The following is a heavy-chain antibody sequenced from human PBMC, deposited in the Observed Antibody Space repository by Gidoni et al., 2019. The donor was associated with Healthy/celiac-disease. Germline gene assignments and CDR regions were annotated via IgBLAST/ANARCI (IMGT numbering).Heavy chain of an antibody. V-gene: IGHV4-4*07. D-gene: IGHD6-19*01. J-gene: IGHJ4*02. CDR3: ARSAVAGISFDY. CDR2: LYTSGST. CDR1: GGSISSYY. Sequence: QVQLQASGPGLVTPSEPLSLTCTVSGGSISSYYWSWIRQPAGKGLEWIGRLYTSGSTNYNPSLKSRVTMSVDTSKNQFSLKLSSVTAADTAVYYCARSAVAGISFDYWGQGTLVTVSS.